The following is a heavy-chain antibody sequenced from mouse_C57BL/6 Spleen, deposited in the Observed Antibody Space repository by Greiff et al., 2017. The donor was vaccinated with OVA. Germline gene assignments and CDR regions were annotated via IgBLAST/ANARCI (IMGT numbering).Heavy chain of an antibody. J-gene: IGHJ2*01. Sequence: QVQLQQPGAELVRPGASVTLSCKASGYTFTDYEMHWVKQTPVHGLEWIGAIDPETGGTAYNQKFKGKAILTADTSSSTAYMELRSLTSEDSAVDYCTRAGDDGYDKGYWGQGTTLTVSS. D-gene: IGHD2-2*01. CDR2: IDPETGGT. CDR3: TRAGDDGYDKGY. V-gene: IGHV1-15*01. CDR1: GYTFTDYE.